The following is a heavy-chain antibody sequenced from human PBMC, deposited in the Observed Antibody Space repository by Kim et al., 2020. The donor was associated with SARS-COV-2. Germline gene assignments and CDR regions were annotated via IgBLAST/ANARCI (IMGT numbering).Heavy chain of an antibody. CDR3: ARAGLSMIRLAQY. CDR1: GFSFSSYG. V-gene: IGHV3-33*05. J-gene: IGHJ4*02. Sequence: GGSLRLSCAASGFSFSSYGMHWVRQAPGKGLEWVAVISYDERNTYYGDSVKGRFTISRDNSKNILYLQMNSLRADDTAVYYCARAGLSMIRLAQYWGQGTLVTVSS. D-gene: IGHD3-22*01. CDR2: ISYDERNT.